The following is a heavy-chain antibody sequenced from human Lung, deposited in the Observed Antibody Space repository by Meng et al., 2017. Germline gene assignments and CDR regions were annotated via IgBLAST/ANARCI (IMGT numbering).Heavy chain of an antibody. D-gene: IGHD4-11*01. V-gene: IGHV4-34*01. Sequence: AQLPQWGEGLLKPSEPLSLTCVVSGGSFSDYYWSWIRKSPGKGLEWIGEINHSGSTNYNPSLESRATISVDTSQNNLSLKLSSVTAADSAVYYCARGPTTMAHDFDYWGQGTLVTVSS. CDR2: INHSGST. CDR1: GGSFSDYY. CDR3: ARGPTTMAHDFDY. J-gene: IGHJ4*02.